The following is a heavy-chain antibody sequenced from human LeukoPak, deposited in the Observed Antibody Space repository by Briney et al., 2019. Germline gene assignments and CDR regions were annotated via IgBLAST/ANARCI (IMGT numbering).Heavy chain of an antibody. CDR1: GFTSSSYA. CDR3: AKGWGSGWWDYFDY. V-gene: IGHV3-23*01. Sequence: GGSLRLSCAASGFTSSSYAMSWVRQAPGKGLEWVSAISGSGGSTYYADSVKGRFTISRDNSKNTLYLQMNSLRAEDTAVYYCAKGWGSGWWDYFDYWGREPWSPSPQ. D-gene: IGHD6-19*01. J-gene: IGHJ4*02. CDR2: ISGSGGST.